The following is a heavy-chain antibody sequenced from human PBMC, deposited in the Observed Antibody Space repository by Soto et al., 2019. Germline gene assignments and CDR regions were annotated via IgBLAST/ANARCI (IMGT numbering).Heavy chain of an antibody. V-gene: IGHV1-69*13. J-gene: IGHJ6*02. CDR2: IIPIFGTA. D-gene: IGHD2-15*01. CDR3: ARIELMVVAATLYYFYGMDV. CDR1: GGTFSSYA. Sequence: GASVKVSCKASGGTFSSYAISWVRQAPGQGLEWMGGIIPIFGTANYAQKFQGRVTITADESTSTAYMELSSLRSEDTAVYYCARIELMVVAATLYYFYGMDVWGQGTTVTSP.